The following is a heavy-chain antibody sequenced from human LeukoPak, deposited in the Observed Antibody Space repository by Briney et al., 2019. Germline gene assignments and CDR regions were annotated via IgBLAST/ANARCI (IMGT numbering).Heavy chain of an antibody. CDR1: GDSISSTNW. J-gene: IGHJ4*02. CDR2: IDHRGNT. V-gene: IGHV4-4*02. D-gene: IGHD4-17*01. CDR3: ARGYGRVC. Sequence: SGTLSLTCAVSGDSISSTNWWTWVRQPPGKGLVWIGEIDHRGNTNYNPSLKSRVSISADKSKNQFAQKLSSGTAADTAGYYCARGYGRVCWVRGTLVTV.